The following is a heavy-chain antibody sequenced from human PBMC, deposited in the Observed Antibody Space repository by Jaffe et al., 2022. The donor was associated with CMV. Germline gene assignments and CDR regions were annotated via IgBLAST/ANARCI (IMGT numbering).Heavy chain of an antibody. D-gene: IGHD6-13*01. J-gene: IGHJ4*02. V-gene: IGHV3-7*01. CDR1: GFTFSSYW. Sequence: EVQLVESGGGLVQPGGSLRLSCAASGFTFSSYWMSWVRQAPGKGLEWVANIKQDGSEKYYVDSVKGRFTISRDNAKNSLYLQMNSLRAEDTAVYYCARVRGQQLGTVFDYWGQGTLVTVSS. CDR2: IKQDGSEK. CDR3: ARVRGQQLGTVFDY.